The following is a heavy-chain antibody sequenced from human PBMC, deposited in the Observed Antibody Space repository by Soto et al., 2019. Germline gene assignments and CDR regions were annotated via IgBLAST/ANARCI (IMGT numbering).Heavy chain of an antibody. D-gene: IGHD3-10*01. J-gene: IGHJ6*02. Sequence: SVKVSCRASGGTFSSYAISCVRQAPGQGLEWMGGIIPIFGTANYAQKFQGRVTITADESTSTAYMELSSLRSEDTAVYYCARDYGSGSYYNNYGMDVWGQGTTVSVS. V-gene: IGHV1-69*13. CDR1: GGTFSSYA. CDR3: ARDYGSGSYYNNYGMDV. CDR2: IIPIFGTA.